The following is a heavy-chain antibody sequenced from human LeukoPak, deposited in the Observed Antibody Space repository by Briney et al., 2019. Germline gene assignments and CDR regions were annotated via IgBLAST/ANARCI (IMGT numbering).Heavy chain of an antibody. CDR2: ISAYNGDT. D-gene: IGHD2-15*01. Sequence: ASVKVSCKASGYTFTSYGISWVRQAPGQGLEWMGWISAYNGDTNYAQKLQGRVTMTTDTSTSSAYMELRSLRSDDTAVYYCARDGSGGSTYYFDYWGQGTLVTVSS. CDR1: GYTFTSYG. V-gene: IGHV1-18*04. J-gene: IGHJ4*02. CDR3: ARDGSGGSTYYFDY.